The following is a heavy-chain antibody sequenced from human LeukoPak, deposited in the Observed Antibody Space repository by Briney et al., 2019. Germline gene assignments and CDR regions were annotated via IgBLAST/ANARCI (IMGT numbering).Heavy chain of an antibody. D-gene: IGHD3-10*01. J-gene: IGHJ4*02. Sequence: SETLSLTCTVSGGSISSSSYYWGWIRQPPGKGLEWIGSIYYSGSTYYNPSLKSRVTISVDTSKNQFSLKLSSVSAADTAVYYCATWGSGYYYGSGREDWGQGTLVTVSS. V-gene: IGHV4-39*01. CDR3: ATWGSGYYYGSGRED. CDR2: IYYSGST. CDR1: GGSISSSSYY.